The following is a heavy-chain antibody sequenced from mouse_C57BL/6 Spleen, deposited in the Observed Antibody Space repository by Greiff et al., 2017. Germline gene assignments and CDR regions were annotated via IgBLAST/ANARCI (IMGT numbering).Heavy chain of an antibody. Sequence: EVKVVESGEGLVKPGGSLKLSCAASGFTFSSYAMSWVRQTPEKRLEWVAYISSGGDYIYYADTVKGRFTISRDNARNTLYLQMSSLKSEDTAMYYCTRDYYDYDWFAYWGQGTLVTVSA. CDR2: ISSGGDYI. D-gene: IGHD2-4*01. CDR1: GFTFSSYA. V-gene: IGHV5-9-1*02. CDR3: TRDYYDYDWFAY. J-gene: IGHJ3*01.